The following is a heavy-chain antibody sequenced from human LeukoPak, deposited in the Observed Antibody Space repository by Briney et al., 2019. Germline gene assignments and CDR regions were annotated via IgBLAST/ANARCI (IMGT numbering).Heavy chain of an antibody. Sequence: ASVKVSCKASGYTFTGFYMHWVRQAPGQGLELMGWINPNSGGTNYAQKFQGRVTMTRDTSISTAYMELSRLRSDDTAVYYCARVPPAIAAAGSWYFDYWGQGTLVTVSS. J-gene: IGHJ4*02. CDR2: INPNSGGT. CDR3: ARVPPAIAAAGSWYFDY. CDR1: GYTFTGFY. V-gene: IGHV1-2*02. D-gene: IGHD6-13*01.